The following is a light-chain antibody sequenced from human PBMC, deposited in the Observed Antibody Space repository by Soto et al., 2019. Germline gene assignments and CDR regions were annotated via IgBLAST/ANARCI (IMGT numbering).Light chain of an antibody. CDR2: DDN. Sequence: QSALTQPPSVSGSPGQSVTISCTATTTDIDNYDSVSWYQQAPGTAPKLIIYDDNNRPSGAPHRFSGSTSGNTASLTISGLQAEYETDYFCSLYSSNGSLIFGPGTKLTVL. CDR1: TTDIDNYDS. V-gene: IGLV2-18*01. J-gene: IGLJ1*01. CDR3: SLYSSNGSLI.